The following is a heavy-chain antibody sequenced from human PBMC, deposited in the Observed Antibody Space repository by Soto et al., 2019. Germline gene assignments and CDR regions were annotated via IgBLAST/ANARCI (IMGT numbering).Heavy chain of an antibody. J-gene: IGHJ6*03. Sequence: GGSPRLSCAASGFTFDDYAMHWVRQAPGKGLEWVSGISWNSGSIGYADSVKGRFTISRDNAKNSLYLQMNSLRAEDTALYYCAKDKPFSLRYFDSYMDVWGKGTTVTVSS. CDR1: GFTFDDYA. V-gene: IGHV3-9*01. CDR2: ISWNSGSI. CDR3: AKDKPFSLRYFDSYMDV. D-gene: IGHD3-9*01.